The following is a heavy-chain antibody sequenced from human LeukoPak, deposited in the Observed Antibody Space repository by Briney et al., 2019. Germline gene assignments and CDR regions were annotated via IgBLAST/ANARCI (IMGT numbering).Heavy chain of an antibody. CDR1: GGSISSSSYY. V-gene: IGHV3-23*01. CDR2: ISGSGGST. Sequence: ETLSLTCTVSGGSISSSSYYGGWIRQPPGKGLEWVSAISGSGGSTYYADSVKGRFTISRDNSKNTLYLQMNSLRAEDTAVYYCAKDLERRSYGGNSGGDYWGQGTLVTVSS. J-gene: IGHJ4*02. D-gene: IGHD4-23*01. CDR3: AKDLERRSYGGNSGGDY.